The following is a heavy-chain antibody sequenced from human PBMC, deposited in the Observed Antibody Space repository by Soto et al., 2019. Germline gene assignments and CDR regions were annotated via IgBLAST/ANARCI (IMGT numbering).Heavy chain of an antibody. V-gene: IGHV4-4*07. CDR2: VYTGGNT. D-gene: IGHD3-3*02. J-gene: IGHJ4*02. CDR1: GRSMISYY. Sequence: QLQESGPGLVKPSETLSLICNVSGRSMISYYWSWLRQPAGKGLEWIGRVYTGGNTNYNPSLKSRVTMSVDTYKSQFSLKLTSVTAADTAVYYCAREGDDRHFFFDSWGQGTLVTVSS. CDR3: AREGDDRHFFFDS.